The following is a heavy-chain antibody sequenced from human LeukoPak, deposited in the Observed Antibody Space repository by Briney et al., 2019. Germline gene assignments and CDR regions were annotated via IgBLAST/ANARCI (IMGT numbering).Heavy chain of an antibody. CDR2: IYTSGST. CDR3: ARDALAPIAVAGMFDY. V-gene: IGHV4-4*07. D-gene: IGHD6-19*01. Sequence: SETLSLTCTVSGGSISSYYWSWIRQPAGKELEWIGRIYTSGSTNYNPSLKSRVTMSVDTSKNQFSLKLSSVTAADTAVYYCARDALAPIAVAGMFDYWGQGTLVTVSS. CDR1: GGSISSYY. J-gene: IGHJ4*02.